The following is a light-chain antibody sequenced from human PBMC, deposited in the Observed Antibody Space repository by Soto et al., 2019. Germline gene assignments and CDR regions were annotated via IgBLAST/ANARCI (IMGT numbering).Light chain of an antibody. CDR3: QQYGSSSWT. CDR1: QSVSSSY. CDR2: GAS. J-gene: IGKJ1*01. Sequence: EIVLTQSPGTLSLSPGERATLSCRASQSVSSSYLAWYQQKPGQDPRLLIYGASSRATGSPDRFSGSGSGTDFTLTISRLEPEDFAVYYCQQYGSSSWTFGQGTQVEIK. V-gene: IGKV3-20*01.